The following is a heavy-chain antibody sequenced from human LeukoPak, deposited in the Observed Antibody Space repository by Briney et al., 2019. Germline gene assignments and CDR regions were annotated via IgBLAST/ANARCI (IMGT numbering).Heavy chain of an antibody. D-gene: IGHD1-26*01. V-gene: IGHV3-13*04. CDR3: ARGSGSHFDY. CDR2: IGAADDT. Sequence: GGSLRLSCAASGFTFSNYDMFWVRQTTGKGLERVSTIGAADDTYYPGSVRGRFTISRESAKDSLYLQMNSLRAGDTAVYYCARGSGSHFDYWGQGTLVTVSS. CDR1: GFTFSNYD. J-gene: IGHJ4*02.